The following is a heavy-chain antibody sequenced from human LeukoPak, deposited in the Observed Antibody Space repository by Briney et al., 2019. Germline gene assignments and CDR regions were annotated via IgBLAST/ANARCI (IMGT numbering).Heavy chain of an antibody. CDR2: ISYTGTYI. D-gene: IGHD1-26*01. Sequence: GALRLSCAASGFTFSDYYMSWIRQAPGKGLEWVSSISYTGTYIYYADSVKGRFTISRDNAQNSLYLQMNSLRAEDTAIYYCVRDRGTYRPIDYWGQGTLVTVSS. V-gene: IGHV3-11*01. CDR1: GFTFSDYY. CDR3: VRDRGTYRPIDY. J-gene: IGHJ4*02.